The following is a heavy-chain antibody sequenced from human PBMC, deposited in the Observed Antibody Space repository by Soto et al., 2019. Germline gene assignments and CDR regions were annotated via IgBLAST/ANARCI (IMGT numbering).Heavy chain of an antibody. V-gene: IGHV1-3*01. CDR1: GYTFTRYA. J-gene: IGHJ6*02. CDR2: INAGNGNT. CDR3: ARDADV. Sequence: QVQLVQSGAEVKKPGASVKVSCKASGYTFTRYAIHWVRQDPGQRLEWMGWINAGNGNTKYSQNFQGRVTITRDTSASTAYMGLSSLRSEDTAIYFCARDADVWGQGTTVTVSS.